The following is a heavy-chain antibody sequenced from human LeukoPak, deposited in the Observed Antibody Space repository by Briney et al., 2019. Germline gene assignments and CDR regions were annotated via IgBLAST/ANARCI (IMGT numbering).Heavy chain of an antibody. V-gene: IGHV1-2*02. CDR2: NNPNSGGT. J-gene: IGHJ5*02. Sequence: ASVKAPCKASGYTFTGYYMHLVRQAPGQGLGWMGWNNPNSGGTIYAQKFQGRVTMTRDTSISTAYMELSTLRSDDTTVYYCARGQHWNYRNWFDPWGQGTLVTVPS. CDR1: GYTFTGYY. D-gene: IGHD1-7*01. CDR3: ARGQHWNYRNWFDP.